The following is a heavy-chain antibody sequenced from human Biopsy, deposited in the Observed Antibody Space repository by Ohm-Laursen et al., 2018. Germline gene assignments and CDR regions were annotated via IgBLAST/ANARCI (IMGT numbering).Heavy chain of an antibody. D-gene: IGHD1-26*01. CDR2: ITADEK. CDR1: DYTFYSYG. V-gene: IGHV1-18*04. Sequence: EASVKVSCKVSDYTFYSYGITWVRRAPGQGLEWMGWITADEKNSAPKFQGRVTMTTDMSTSTAYMELRGLKSDDTAVYYCARVFGGAYYSYAFDIWGQGTLVIVSS. J-gene: IGHJ3*02. CDR3: ARVFGGAYYSYAFDI.